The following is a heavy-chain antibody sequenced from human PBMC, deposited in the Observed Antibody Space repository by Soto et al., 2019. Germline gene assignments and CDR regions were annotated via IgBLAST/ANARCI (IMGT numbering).Heavy chain of an antibody. D-gene: IGHD3-3*01. J-gene: IGHJ4*02. CDR2: IYWDDDK. Sequence: QITLKESGPTLVKPTQTLTLTCTSSGFSLSTSGVGVGWIRQPPGKALEWLALIYWDDDKRYSPSLKSRFTITKDISKNPVVRTMTNMDPVDTATYYCALRGPTIYAFDYWGQGTLVTVSP. V-gene: IGHV2-5*02. CDR3: ALRGPTIYAFDY. CDR1: GFSLSTSGVG.